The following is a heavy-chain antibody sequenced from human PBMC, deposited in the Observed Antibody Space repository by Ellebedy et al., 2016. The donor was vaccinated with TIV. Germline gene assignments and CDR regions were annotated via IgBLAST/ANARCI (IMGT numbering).Heavy chain of an antibody. CDR3: ARGADYDFWTGYYTAFDP. CDR1: GGSISGHY. Sequence: SETLSLXCTVSGGSISGHYWNWVRQPPGKGLEWIAYIYDTGDTDYNPSLKSRVTISLDTSENQFSLRLTSLTAADTAVYYCARGADYDFWTGYYTAFDPWGQGTLVTVSS. J-gene: IGHJ5*02. CDR2: IYDTGDT. V-gene: IGHV4-59*11. D-gene: IGHD3-3*01.